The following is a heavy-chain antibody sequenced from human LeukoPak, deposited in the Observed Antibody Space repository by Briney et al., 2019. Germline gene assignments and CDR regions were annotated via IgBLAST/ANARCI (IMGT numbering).Heavy chain of an antibody. V-gene: IGHV4-39*01. CDR1: GGSISSSSYY. D-gene: IGHD3-22*01. CDR2: IYYSGST. CDR3: VKSGITTIVVVDFDY. Sequence: PSETLSLTCTVSGGSISSSSYYWGWIRQPPGKGLEWIGSIYYSGSTYYNPSLKSRDTISVDTSKNQFSLKLNSVTAADTAVYYCVKSGITTIVVVDFDYWGQGTLVTVSS. J-gene: IGHJ4*02.